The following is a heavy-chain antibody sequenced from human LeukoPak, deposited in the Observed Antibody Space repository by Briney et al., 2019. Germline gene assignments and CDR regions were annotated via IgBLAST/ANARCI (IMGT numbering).Heavy chain of an antibody. V-gene: IGHV3-74*01. CDR2: INRDGIST. CDR3: AGGGYTYGLY. D-gene: IGHD5-18*01. CDR1: GFTFSSYW. Sequence: PVGSLRLSCAVSGFTFSSYWMPSVRQAPGKGLVWVSRINRDGISTSYADAVKRRFTISRDNTKNTLHLQMNSLRAEDTAVYYCAGGGYTYGLYWGQGDLVTGSS. J-gene: IGHJ4*02.